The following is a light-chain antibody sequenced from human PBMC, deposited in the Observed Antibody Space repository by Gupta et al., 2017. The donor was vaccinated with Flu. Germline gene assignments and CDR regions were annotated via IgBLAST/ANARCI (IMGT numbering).Light chain of an antibody. Sequence: QSGRASKHVSSSYFYGWQQKPGDAPRTLVFGGSSRAAGVPDRVRGSGSGTDFTITITRLETDDSAVYYCQQYSGSPPITFGGGTKVEIK. CDR1: KHVSSSY. J-gene: IGKJ4*01. CDR2: GGS. V-gene: IGKV3-20*01. CDR3: QQYSGSPPIT.